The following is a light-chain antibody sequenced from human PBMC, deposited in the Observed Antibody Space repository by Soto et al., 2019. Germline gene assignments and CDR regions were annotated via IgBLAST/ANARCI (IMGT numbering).Light chain of an antibody. V-gene: IGKV4-1*01. Sequence: DIVMTQSPDSLAVSLGERATINCKSSQNVLSTSNNRNYLAWYQHKPGQPPQLLVSWASTRDSAVPDRFSGSGSVTEFTLTISSLQAEDAAVYYCQQYYTTPHTFGQGTKVE. J-gene: IGKJ1*01. CDR2: WAS. CDR1: QNVLSTSNNRNY. CDR3: QQYYTTPHT.